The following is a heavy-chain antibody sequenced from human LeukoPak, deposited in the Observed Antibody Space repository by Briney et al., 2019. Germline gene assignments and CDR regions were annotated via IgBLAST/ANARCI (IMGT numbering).Heavy chain of an antibody. CDR1: GFTFSSYW. V-gene: IGHV3-74*01. D-gene: IGHD6-19*01. CDR3: ARDRYSNGCYDY. Sequence: PGGSLRLSCAVSGFTFSSYWIHWVRHAPGKGLVWVSRINNNGSRTSYADSVKGRFTISRDNAKSTLYLQMNSLRAEDTAVYYCARDRYSNGCYDYWGQGTLVTVSS. CDR2: INNNGSRT. J-gene: IGHJ4*02.